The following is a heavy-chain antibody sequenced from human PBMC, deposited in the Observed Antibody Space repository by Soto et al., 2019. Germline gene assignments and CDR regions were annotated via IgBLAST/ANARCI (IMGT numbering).Heavy chain of an antibody. CDR3: ARGHSTDCSNGVCSFFYNHEMDV. D-gene: IGHD2-8*01. Sequence: ASVKVSCKASGYTFSSNSIHWVRQAPGQGLEWLGRINPKSGGTSTAQKFQGWVTMTRDRSISTVYMELTRLRSDDTAVYFCARGHSTDCSNGVCSFFYNHEMDVWGQGTTVTVSS. CDR1: GYTFSSNS. J-gene: IGHJ6*02. CDR2: INPKSGGT. V-gene: IGHV1-2*04.